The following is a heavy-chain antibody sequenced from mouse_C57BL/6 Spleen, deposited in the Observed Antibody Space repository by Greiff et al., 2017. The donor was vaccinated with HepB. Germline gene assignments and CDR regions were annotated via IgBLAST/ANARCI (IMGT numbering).Heavy chain of an antibody. Sequence: EVKLEESGGGLVQPGGSLSLSCAASGFTFTDYYMSWVRQPPGKALEWLGFIRNKANGYTTEYSASVKGRFTISRDNSQSILYLQMNALRAEDSATYYCARYSSGKFAYWGQGTLVTVSA. J-gene: IGHJ3*01. V-gene: IGHV7-3*01. CDR2: IRNKANGYTT. CDR1: GFTFTDYY. CDR3: ARYSSGKFAY. D-gene: IGHD3-2*02.